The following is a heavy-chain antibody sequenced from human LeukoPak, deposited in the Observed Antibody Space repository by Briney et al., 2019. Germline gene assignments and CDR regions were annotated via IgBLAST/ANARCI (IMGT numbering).Heavy chain of an antibody. Sequence: GGSLRLSCAASGFTFSSYAMHWVRQAPGKGLEWVAVISYDGSNKYYADSVKGRFTISRDNSKNTLYLQMNSLRAEDTAVYYCARGGLGDIAAAPVFDYWGQGTLVTVSS. CDR3: ARGGLGDIAAAPVFDY. CDR2: ISYDGSNK. CDR1: GFTFSSYA. V-gene: IGHV3-30-3*01. J-gene: IGHJ4*02. D-gene: IGHD6-13*01.